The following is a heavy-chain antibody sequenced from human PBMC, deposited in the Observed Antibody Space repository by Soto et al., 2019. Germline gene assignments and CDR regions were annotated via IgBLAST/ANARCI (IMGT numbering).Heavy chain of an antibody. V-gene: IGHV3-30*18. CDR3: AKAYYFDSSGYYDNYYAMDV. J-gene: IGHJ6*02. Sequence: QMQLVESGGGVVQPVRSLRLSCDASGFTLSGFAMHWVRQAPGQGLEWVAVISNDGTNQYYSESVKGRFTISRDNSKNTLYLQMNNLRAEDTAVYYCAKAYYFDSSGYYDNYYAMDVWGQGTTVNVSS. D-gene: IGHD3-22*01. CDR2: ISNDGTNQ. CDR1: GFTLSGFA.